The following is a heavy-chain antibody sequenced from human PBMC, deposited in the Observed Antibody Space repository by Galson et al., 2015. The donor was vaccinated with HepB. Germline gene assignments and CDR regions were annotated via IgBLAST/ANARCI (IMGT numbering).Heavy chain of an antibody. J-gene: IGHJ4*02. CDR2: ISRNSDNI. CDR1: GFMFDDYA. D-gene: IGHD4-23*01. V-gene: IGHV3-9*01. CDR3: AKVFHYGGNSGYYFDY. Sequence: SLRLSCAASGFMFDDYAMHWVRQVPGKGLEWVSGISRNSDNIDYADSVKGRFTISRDNAKKSLHLQMNSLRVEDTALYYCAKVFHYGGNSGYYFDYWGQGTLVTVSS.